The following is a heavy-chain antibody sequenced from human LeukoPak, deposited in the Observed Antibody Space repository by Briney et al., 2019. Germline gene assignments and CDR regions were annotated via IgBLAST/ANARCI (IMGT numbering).Heavy chain of an antibody. J-gene: IGHJ4*02. V-gene: IGHV1-46*01. CDR1: GYSFTSNY. CDR3: ARDQEAFDY. Sequence: ASVKASCKASGYSFTSNYIHWVRQAPGQGLEWMGMNYPRDGSTSYAQKFQGRVTVTRDTSTSTVHMELSGLRSEDTAVYYCARDQEAFDYWGQGTLVTVSS. CDR2: NYPRDGST.